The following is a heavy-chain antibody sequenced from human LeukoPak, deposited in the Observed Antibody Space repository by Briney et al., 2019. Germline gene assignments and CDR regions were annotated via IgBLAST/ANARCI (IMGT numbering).Heavy chain of an antibody. V-gene: IGHV1-24*01. Sequence: ASVKVSCKVSGYTLTELSMHWVRQAPGKGLEWMGGFDPEDGKKINAQKFQGRVPMTEDTSTDTAYMELSSLRSEDTAVYYCATDPKTGLGGWFDAWGQGTLVTLSS. CDR3: ATDPKTGLGGWFDA. J-gene: IGHJ5*02. CDR1: GYTLTELS. CDR2: FDPEDGKK. D-gene: IGHD3-10*01.